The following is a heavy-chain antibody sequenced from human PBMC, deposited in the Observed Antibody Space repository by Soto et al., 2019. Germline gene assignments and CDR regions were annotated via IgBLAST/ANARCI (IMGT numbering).Heavy chain of an antibody. CDR1: GGSISSSSYY. CDR2: IFYSGTT. CDR3: ARLERHFSY. D-gene: IGHD3-3*02. Sequence: QLQLQESGPGLVKPSENLSLTCTVSGGSISSSSYYWGWIRQPPGKGLEWIGSIFYSGTTYYNPSLKSRVTISVDTSKNQFSLKLSSVTAADTAVYYCARLERHFSYWGQGTLVTVSS. V-gene: IGHV4-39*01. J-gene: IGHJ4*02.